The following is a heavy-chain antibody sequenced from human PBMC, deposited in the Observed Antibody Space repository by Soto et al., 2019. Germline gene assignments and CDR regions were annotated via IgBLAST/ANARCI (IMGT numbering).Heavy chain of an antibody. V-gene: IGHV4-30-2*01. CDR3: ASVPDS. CDR2: IYHSGRT. Sequence: PSETLSLTGAVSVGCISSAGYSWTWIRQPPEKGLEWIGYIYHSGRTYYLPSLKSRVTISVDRSKNQFSLKLSSVSAADTAVDYCASVPDSWGRGSPVPVSS. CDR1: VGCISSAGYS. D-gene: IGHD2-2*01. J-gene: IGHJ4*02.